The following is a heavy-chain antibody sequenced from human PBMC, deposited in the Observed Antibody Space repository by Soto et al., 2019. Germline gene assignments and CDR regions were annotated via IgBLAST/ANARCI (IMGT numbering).Heavy chain of an antibody. CDR3: AREPHNFTYSNYADVGGVRARRPFDY. V-gene: IGHV4-34*01. CDR1: GGSFSGYY. CDR2: INHSGST. J-gene: IGHJ4*02. Sequence: SETLSLTCAVYGGSFSGYYWSWIRQPPGKGLEWIGEINHSGSTNYNPSLKSRVTISVDTSKNQFSLKLSSVTAADTAVYYCAREPHNFTYSNYADVGGVRARRPFDYWGQGTLVTVSS. D-gene: IGHD4-4*01.